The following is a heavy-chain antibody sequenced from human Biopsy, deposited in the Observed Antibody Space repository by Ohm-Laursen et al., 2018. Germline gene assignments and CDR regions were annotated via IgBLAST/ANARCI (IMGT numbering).Heavy chain of an antibody. CDR2: VYYSGTT. Sequence: SETLSLTCIVSGGSVSDSFHFWSWIRQPPGKGLEWIGDVYYSGTTNYNPSLKSRLTISVDTSKNQFSLNLNSVTAADTAVYFRARDVKRYCSGTSCYSGYFGMDVWGQGTTVTVS. V-gene: IGHV4-61*01. CDR1: GGSVSDSFHF. CDR3: ARDVKRYCSGTSCYSGYFGMDV. J-gene: IGHJ6*02. D-gene: IGHD2-2*01.